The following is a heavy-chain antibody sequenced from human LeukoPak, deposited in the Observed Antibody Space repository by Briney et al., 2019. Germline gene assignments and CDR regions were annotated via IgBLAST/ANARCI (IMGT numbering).Heavy chain of an antibody. D-gene: IGHD6-6*01. J-gene: IGHJ6*03. Sequence: ASVKVSCKASGYTFTGYYMHWVRQAPGQGLEWMGWINPNSGGTNYAQKFQGRVTMTRDMSTSTVYMELSSLRSEDTAVYYCAREGGSSSSYYYYYYYMDVWGKGTTVTVSS. CDR3: AREGGSSSSYYYYYYYMDV. CDR1: GYTFTGYY. V-gene: IGHV1-2*02. CDR2: INPNSGGT.